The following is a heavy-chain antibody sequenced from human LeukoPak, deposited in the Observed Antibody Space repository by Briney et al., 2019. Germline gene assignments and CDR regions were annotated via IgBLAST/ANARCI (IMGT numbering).Heavy chain of an antibody. CDR2: INSDGSST. Sequence: GGSLRLSCAASGFTFSSYWMHWVRQAPGKGLVWVSRINSDGSSTSYADSVKGRFTISRDNSKNTLYLQMNSLRADDTAVYYRAKRRGLELTYYYHMDVWGKGTTVTVSS. CDR1: GFTFSSYW. J-gene: IGHJ6*03. V-gene: IGHV3-74*01. D-gene: IGHD1-7*01. CDR3: AKRRGLELTYYYHMDV.